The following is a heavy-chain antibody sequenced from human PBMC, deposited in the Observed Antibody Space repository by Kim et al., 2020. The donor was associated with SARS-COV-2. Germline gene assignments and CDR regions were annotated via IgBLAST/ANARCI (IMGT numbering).Heavy chain of an antibody. CDR2: ISYDGSNK. CDR1: GFTFSSYG. J-gene: IGHJ6*02. D-gene: IGHD2-2*01. Sequence: GGSLRLSCAASGFTFSSYGMHWVRQAPGKGLEWVAVISYDGSNKYYADSVKGRFTISRDNSKNTLYLQMNSLRAEDTAVYYCAKVVVPATNSEYYYYYYGMDVWGQGTTVTVSS. CDR3: AKVVVPATNSEYYYYYYGMDV. V-gene: IGHV3-30*18.